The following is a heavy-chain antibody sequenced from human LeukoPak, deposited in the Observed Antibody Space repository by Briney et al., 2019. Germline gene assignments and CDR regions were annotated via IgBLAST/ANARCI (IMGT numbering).Heavy chain of an antibody. D-gene: IGHD3-3*01. V-gene: IGHV4-59*08. J-gene: IGHJ4*02. CDR1: GGSISSYY. CDR3: ARHADDFWSGYHRYYLDY. Sequence: SETLSLTCTVSGGSISSYYWSWIRQPPGKGLEWIGYIYYSGSTNYNPSLKSRVTISVDTSKNQFSLKLSSVTAADTAVYYCARHADDFWSGYHRYYLDYWGQGTLVTVSS. CDR2: IYYSGST.